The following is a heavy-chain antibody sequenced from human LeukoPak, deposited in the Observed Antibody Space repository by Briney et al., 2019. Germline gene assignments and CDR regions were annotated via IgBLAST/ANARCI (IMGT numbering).Heavy chain of an antibody. CDR3: AELGITMIGGV. J-gene: IGHJ6*04. V-gene: IGHV3-11*04. CDR1: GFAFNYAW. CDR2: ISSSGSTI. D-gene: IGHD3-10*02. Sequence: GGSLRLSCAASGFAFNYAWVSWVRQAPGKGLEWVSYISSSGSTIYYADSVKGRFTISRDNAKNSLYLQMNSLRAEDTAVYYCAELGITMIGGVWGKGTTVTISS.